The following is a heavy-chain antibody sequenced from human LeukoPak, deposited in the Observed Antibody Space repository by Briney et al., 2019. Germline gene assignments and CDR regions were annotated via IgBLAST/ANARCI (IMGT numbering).Heavy chain of an antibody. Sequence: LAGRSLRLSCAASGFTFSSYAMHWVRQAPGKGLEWVAVISYDGSNKYYADSVKGRFTISRDNSKNTLYLQMNSLRAEDTAVYYCARGGEDGYNYHPFDIWSQGTMVIVSS. V-gene: IGHV3-30-3*01. CDR2: ISYDGSNK. CDR3: ARGGEDGYNYHPFDI. J-gene: IGHJ3*02. D-gene: IGHD5-24*01. CDR1: GFTFSSYA.